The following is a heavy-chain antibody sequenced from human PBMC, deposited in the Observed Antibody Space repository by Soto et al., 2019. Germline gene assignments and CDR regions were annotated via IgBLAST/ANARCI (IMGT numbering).Heavy chain of an antibody. Sequence: GGSLRLSCAASGFTFSSYGMHWVRQAPGKGLEWVAVIWYDGSNKYYADSVKGRFTISRDNSKNTLYLQMNSLRAEDTAVYYCARDQTGTNDYYYYYGMDVWGQGTTVTVSS. D-gene: IGHD1-7*01. CDR1: GFTFSSYG. CDR3: ARDQTGTNDYYYYYGMDV. CDR2: IWYDGSNK. J-gene: IGHJ6*02. V-gene: IGHV3-33*01.